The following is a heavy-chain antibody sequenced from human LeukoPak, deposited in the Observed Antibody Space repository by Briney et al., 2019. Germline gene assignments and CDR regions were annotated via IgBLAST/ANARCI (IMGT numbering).Heavy chain of an antibody. CDR1: GFTFSSYA. Sequence: QSGGSLRLSCAASGFTFSSYAMSWVRQATGKGLEWVSAISGSGGSTYYADSVKGRFTISRDNSKNTLYLQMNSLRAEDTAVYYCAKGRITIFRVVSALDYWGQGTLVTVSS. D-gene: IGHD3-3*01. V-gene: IGHV3-23*01. CDR2: ISGSGGST. J-gene: IGHJ4*02. CDR3: AKGRITIFRVVSALDY.